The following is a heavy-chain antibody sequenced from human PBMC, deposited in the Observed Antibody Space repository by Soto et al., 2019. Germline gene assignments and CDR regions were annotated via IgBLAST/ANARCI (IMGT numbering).Heavy chain of an antibody. Sequence: ASVKVSCKASGYTFTRSGISWVRQAPGQGPEWMGWISSYNGDTNYAQTFQGRVTMTTDTSTSTAYMELRSLRSDDTAVYYCAIDLDDYVWGSYPSPDAFDIWGQGTMVTGSS. D-gene: IGHD3-16*02. CDR2: ISSYNGDT. J-gene: IGHJ3*02. CDR1: GYTFTRSG. V-gene: IGHV1-18*01. CDR3: AIDLDDYVWGSYPSPDAFDI.